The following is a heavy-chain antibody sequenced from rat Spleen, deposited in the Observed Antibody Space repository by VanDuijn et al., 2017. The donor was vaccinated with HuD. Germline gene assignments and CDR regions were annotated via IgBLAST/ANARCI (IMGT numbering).Heavy chain of an antibody. CDR3: TRWNWNYFDY. Sequence: QVQLKESGPGLVQPSQTLSLTCTVSGFSLTSYHVSWVRQPPGKGLEWMGVIWTGGSTAYNSLLTSRLSISRDTSKSQVFLKRNSLQTEDTATYYCTRWNWNYFDYWGQGVMVTVSS. J-gene: IGHJ2*01. CDR1: GFSLTSYH. D-gene: IGHD4-2*01. CDR2: IWTGGST. V-gene: IGHV2-43*01.